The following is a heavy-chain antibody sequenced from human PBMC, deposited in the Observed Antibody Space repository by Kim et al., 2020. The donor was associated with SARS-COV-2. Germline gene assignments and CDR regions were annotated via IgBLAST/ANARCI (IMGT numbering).Heavy chain of an antibody. CDR1: GYTFTSYA. Sequence: ASVKVSCKASGYTFTSYAMHWVRQAPGQRLEWMGWINAGNGNTKYSQKFQGRVTITRDTSASTAYMELSSLRSEDTAVYYCAREKGTTVTHGDPSLDYWGQGTLVTVSS. J-gene: IGHJ4*02. CDR2: INAGNGNT. D-gene: IGHD4-17*01. CDR3: AREKGTTVTHGDPSLDY. V-gene: IGHV1-3*01.